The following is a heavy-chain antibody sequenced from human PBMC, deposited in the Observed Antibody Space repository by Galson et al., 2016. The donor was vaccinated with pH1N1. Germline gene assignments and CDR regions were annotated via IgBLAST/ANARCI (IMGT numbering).Heavy chain of an antibody. CDR3: ILMSRGNALNM. J-gene: IGHJ3*02. V-gene: IGHV1-2*02. D-gene: IGHD3-10*01. Sequence: SVKVSCKASGGTFSSYAISWVRQAPGQGLEWMGWINPNSGGTKFPQKFQGRVTMTRDTTITTAYMDLSSLRSDDTAVYYCILMSRGNALNMWGQGTMVTVSS. CDR2: INPNSGGT. CDR1: GGTFSSYA.